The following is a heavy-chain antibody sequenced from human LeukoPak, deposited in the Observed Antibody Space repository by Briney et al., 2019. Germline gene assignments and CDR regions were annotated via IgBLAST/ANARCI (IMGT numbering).Heavy chain of an antibody. J-gene: IGHJ5*02. V-gene: IGHV3-74*01. CDR3: ARDLCTSTGCQYWFDP. D-gene: IGHD2-2*01. CDR1: GFTFSSYW. Sequence: QPGGSLRLSCVASGFTFSSYWMHWVRQAPGEGLVWVSRIYNDGSRTNYAYSVKGRFTISRDNAKNTLYLQMNSLRAEDTAVYHCARDLCTSTGCQYWFDPWGQGTLVTVSS. CDR2: IYNDGSRT.